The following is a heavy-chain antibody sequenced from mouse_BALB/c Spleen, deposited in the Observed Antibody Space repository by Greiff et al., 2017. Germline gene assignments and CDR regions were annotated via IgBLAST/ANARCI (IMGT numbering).Heavy chain of an antibody. D-gene: IGHD3-3*01. CDR1: GYTFRCHW. Sequence: QVQLQQSGAELMKPGAAAKIPRKATGYTFRCHWIEWVKQRPGHGLEWVGEILPGSGSTNHNKKFKGKTTFTADTSANTAFMQLSSLTSEDAAVYYCGRGAGDAMDYWGQGTSVTVSS. V-gene: IGHV1-9*01. CDR3: GRGAGDAMDY. CDR2: ILPGSGST. J-gene: IGHJ4*01.